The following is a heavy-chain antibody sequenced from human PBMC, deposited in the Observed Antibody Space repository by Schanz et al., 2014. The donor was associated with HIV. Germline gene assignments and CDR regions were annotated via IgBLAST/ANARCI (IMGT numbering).Heavy chain of an antibody. CDR3: ANTEYPYSSSSDYYYGMDV. J-gene: IGHJ6*02. CDR1: GFTFSSYG. CDR2: IWYDGSNK. Sequence: VQVVDSGGGLVKPGGSLRLSCAASGFTFSSYGMHWVRQAPGKGLEWVAVIWYDGSNKYYADSVKGRFTISKDNSKNTLYLQMNSLRAQDTAVYYCANTEYPYSSSSDYYYGMDVWGQGTTVTVSS. D-gene: IGHD6-6*01. V-gene: IGHV3-33*08.